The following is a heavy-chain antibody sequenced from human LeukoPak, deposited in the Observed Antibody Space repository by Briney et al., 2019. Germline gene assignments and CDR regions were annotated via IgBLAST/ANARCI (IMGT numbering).Heavy chain of an antibody. D-gene: IGHD6-13*01. J-gene: IGHJ4*02. V-gene: IGHV4-38-2*02. CDR1: GYSFNSGYY. CDR3: ARGVSSSSPYGY. Sequence: MASETLSLTCIVSGYSFNSGYYWAWIRQPPGKGLEWIGSIYYSGSTYYNPSLKSRVTISVDTSKNQFSLKLSSVTAADTAVYYCARGVSSSSPYGYWGQGTLVTVSS. CDR2: IYYSGST.